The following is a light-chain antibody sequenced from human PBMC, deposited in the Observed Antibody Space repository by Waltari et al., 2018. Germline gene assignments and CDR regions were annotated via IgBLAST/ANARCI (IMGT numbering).Light chain of an antibody. J-gene: IGKJ4*01. CDR1: QGINNY. CDR3: QQYDSVPLT. V-gene: IGKV1-16*01. Sequence: DMQMTQSPSSLSAFVGDKVTITCRPSQGINNYLAWYQQKPGKAPKPLIYYARNLESGVSSRFSGSGSGTEFTLTISSLQPEDFAIYYCQQYDSVPLTFGGGTKVEIK. CDR2: YAR.